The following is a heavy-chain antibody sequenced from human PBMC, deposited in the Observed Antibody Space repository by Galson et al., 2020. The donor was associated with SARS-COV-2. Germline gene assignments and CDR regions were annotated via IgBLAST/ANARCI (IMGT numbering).Heavy chain of an antibody. Sequence: TGGSLRLSCTVSGFTFSQYYMSWIRQAPGKGPEWLSYISLSGNYIDYAESVRGRFTISRDNAKNLLFLQMNSLRVEDTAIYYCARPAAGMGMTKEHAFDIWGQGTMVTVSS. D-gene: IGHD4-17*01. CDR1: GFTFSQYY. CDR3: ARPAAGMGMTKEHAFDI. J-gene: IGHJ3*02. CDR2: ISLSGNYI. V-gene: IGHV3-11*03.